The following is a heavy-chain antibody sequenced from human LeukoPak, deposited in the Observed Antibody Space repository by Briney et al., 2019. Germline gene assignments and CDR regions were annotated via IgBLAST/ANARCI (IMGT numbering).Heavy chain of an antibody. J-gene: IGHJ4*02. Sequence: GGSLRLSCAASGFTVSSNYMSWVRQAPGKGLEWVSVIYSGGSTYYADSVKGRFTISRDNSRNTLYPQMNSLRAEDTAVYYCAKDDRWLQFCCWGQGTLVTVSA. CDR2: IYSGGST. D-gene: IGHD5-24*01. CDR3: AKDDRWLQFCC. CDR1: GFTVSSNY. V-gene: IGHV3-53*01.